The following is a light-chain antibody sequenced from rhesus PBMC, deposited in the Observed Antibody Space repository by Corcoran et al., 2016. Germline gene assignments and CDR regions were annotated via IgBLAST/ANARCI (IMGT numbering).Light chain of an antibody. J-gene: IGKJ1*01. CDR3: LQYSSSPWT. Sequence: DIQMTQSPSSLSASVGDTVTITCRASQSISSWLDWYQQKPGKAPKLLIYKASLLQSGVPSRFSGSGSRTDYTLTISSLQPEDVATYYCLQYSSSPWTFGQGTKVEIK. V-gene: IGKV1-22*01. CDR1: QSISSW. CDR2: KAS.